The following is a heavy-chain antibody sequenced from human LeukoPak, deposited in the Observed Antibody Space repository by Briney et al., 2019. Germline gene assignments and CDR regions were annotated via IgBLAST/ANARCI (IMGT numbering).Heavy chain of an antibody. Sequence: ASVKVSCKASGYTFTGYYMHWVRQVPGQGLEWMGWINPNSGGTNYAQKFQGRVTMTRDTSISTAYMELSRLRSDDTAVYYCARELELRPYYGMDVWGQGTTVTVSS. V-gene: IGHV1-2*02. D-gene: IGHD1-7*01. CDR2: INPNSGGT. CDR1: GYTFTGYY. J-gene: IGHJ6*02. CDR3: ARELELRPYYGMDV.